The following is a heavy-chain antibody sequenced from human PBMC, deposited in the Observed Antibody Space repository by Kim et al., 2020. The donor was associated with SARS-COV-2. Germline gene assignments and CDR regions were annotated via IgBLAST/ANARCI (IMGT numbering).Heavy chain of an antibody. D-gene: IGHD2-15*01. J-gene: IGHJ4*02. CDR2: T. CDR3: ARGHGGNTLDD. Sequence: TYSADSVKGRFTISRDNSKNPLLLQMNSLRAEETAVYYCARGHGGNTLDDWGQGILVTVSS. V-gene: IGHV3-53*01.